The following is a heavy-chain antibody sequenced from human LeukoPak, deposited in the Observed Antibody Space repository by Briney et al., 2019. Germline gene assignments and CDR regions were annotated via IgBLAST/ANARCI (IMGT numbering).Heavy chain of an antibody. CDR1: GYTFTSYY. J-gene: IGHJ4*02. CDR3: VRDRTVTSRFDY. CDR2: INPSGGST. Sequence: ASVKVSCKASGYTFTSYYMHWVRQAPGQGLEWMGIINPSGGSTSYAQKFQGRVTMTRDMSTSTVYMELSSLRSEDTAVYYCVRDRTVTSRFDYWGQGTLVTVSS. D-gene: IGHD4-17*01. V-gene: IGHV1-46*01.